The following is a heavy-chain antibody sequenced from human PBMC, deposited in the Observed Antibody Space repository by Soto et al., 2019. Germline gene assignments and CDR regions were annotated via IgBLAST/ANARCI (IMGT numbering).Heavy chain of an antibody. J-gene: IGHJ6*02. Sequence: QVQLVESGGGVVQPGRSLRLSCAASGFTFSSYAMHWVRQAPGKGLEWVAVISYDGSNKYYADSVKGRFTISRDNSKNTLYLQMNSLRAEDTAVYYCARDCRGGYYGSRSYIPGYYYGMDVWGQGTTVTVSS. V-gene: IGHV3-30-3*01. CDR2: ISYDGSNK. D-gene: IGHD3-10*01. CDR3: ARDCRGGYYGSRSYIPGYYYGMDV. CDR1: GFTFSSYA.